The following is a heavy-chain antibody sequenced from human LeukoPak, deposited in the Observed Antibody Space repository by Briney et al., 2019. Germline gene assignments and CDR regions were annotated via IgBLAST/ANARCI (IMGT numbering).Heavy chain of an antibody. CDR1: GFTFSRYS. Sequence: GSLRLSCAASGFTFSRYSMNWVSQAPGKGLEWVSSIGNSGTSTYYADSVKGRFAVSRDNARNSLYLEMNSLRAEDTAIYYCSKTPGDLWSWYDYWGQRTVVADSS. CDR2: IGNSGTST. J-gene: IGHJ4*02. D-gene: IGHD3-10*01. CDR3: SKTPGDLWSWYDY. V-gene: IGHV3-21*01.